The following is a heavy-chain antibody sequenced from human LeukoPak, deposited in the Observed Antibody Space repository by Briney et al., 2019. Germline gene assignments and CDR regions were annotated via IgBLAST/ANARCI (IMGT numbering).Heavy chain of an antibody. Sequence: SETLSLTCAVYGGSFSGYYWSWIRQPPGKGLGWIGEINHSGSTNFNPSLKSRVTISVDTSKNQVSLKLRSVTAADTAVYFCARTLAAAGTRIPYYFDYWGQGTLVTVSS. V-gene: IGHV4-34*01. CDR2: INHSGST. CDR3: ARTLAAAGTRIPYYFDY. J-gene: IGHJ4*02. D-gene: IGHD6-13*01. CDR1: GGSFSGYY.